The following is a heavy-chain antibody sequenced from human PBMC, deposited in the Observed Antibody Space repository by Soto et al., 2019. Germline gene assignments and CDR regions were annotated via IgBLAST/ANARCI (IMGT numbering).Heavy chain of an antibody. V-gene: IGHV1-2*04. CDR2: INPNSGGT. CDR3: ARRVPPDIVVVPAASDAFDI. J-gene: IGHJ3*02. D-gene: IGHD2-2*01. Sequence: ASVKVSCKASGYTFTGYYMHWVRQAPGQGLEWMGWINPNSGGTNYAQKFQGWVTMTRDTSISTAYMELSRLRSDDTAVYYCARRVPPDIVVVPAASDAFDIWGQGTMVTVSS. CDR1: GYTFTGYY.